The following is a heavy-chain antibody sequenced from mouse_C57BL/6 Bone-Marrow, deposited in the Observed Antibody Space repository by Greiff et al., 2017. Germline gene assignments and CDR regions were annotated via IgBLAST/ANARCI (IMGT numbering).Heavy chain of an antibody. CDR2: IWSGGST. V-gene: IGHV2-4*01. J-gene: IGHJ1*03. CDR3: AKRGGSYWYFDV. CDR1: GFSLTSYG. Sequence: VKLMESGPGLVQPSQSLSITCTVSGFSLTSYGVHWVRPPPGKGLEWLGVIWSGGSTDYNAAFISRLSISKDNSKSQVFFKMNSLQADDTAIYYCAKRGGSYWYFDVWGTGTTVTVSS.